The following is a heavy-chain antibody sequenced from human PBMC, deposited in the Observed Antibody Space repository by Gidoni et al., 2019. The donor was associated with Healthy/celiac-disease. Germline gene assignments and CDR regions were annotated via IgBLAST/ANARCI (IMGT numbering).Heavy chain of an antibody. Sequence: QVQLQESGPGLVKPSQTLSPTCTVAGGSSSSGGYYWSWIRQHPGKGLEWVGYIYYSGSTYSHPSLKSLVTISVDTSKNQFSLKLSSVTAADTAVYYCARARLQYYYGMDVWGQGTTVTVSS. CDR3: ARARLQYYYGMDV. CDR1: GGSSSSGGYY. CDR2: IYYSGST. J-gene: IGHJ6*02. V-gene: IGHV4-31*01. D-gene: IGHD3-16*01.